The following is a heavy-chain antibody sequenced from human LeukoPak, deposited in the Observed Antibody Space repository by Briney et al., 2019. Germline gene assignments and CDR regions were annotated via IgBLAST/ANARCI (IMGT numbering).Heavy chain of an antibody. CDR1: GGSISGYY. D-gene: IGHD3-10*01. V-gene: IGHV4-4*07. Sequence: SETLSPTCTVSGGSISGYYSSWIRQPPGKGLEWIGRIYISGSTNYNPSPKSRVTMSVDTSKNQFSLQMSSVTAADTAVYYCARDVPVYGSGTLNWYDPWGQGTLVTVSS. CDR3: ARDVPVYGSGTLNWYDP. CDR2: IYISGST. J-gene: IGHJ5*02.